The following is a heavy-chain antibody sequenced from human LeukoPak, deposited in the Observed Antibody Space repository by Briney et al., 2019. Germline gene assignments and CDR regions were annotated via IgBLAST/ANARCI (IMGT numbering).Heavy chain of an antibody. Sequence: PSETLSLTCAVYGGSFSGYYWSWIRQPPGKGLEWIGEINHSGSTNYIPSLKSRVTISVDTSKNQFSLKLSSVTAADTAVYYCARGGPILGSSGYYSPDFDYWGQGTLVTVSS. CDR1: GGSFSGYY. J-gene: IGHJ4*02. CDR2: INHSGST. V-gene: IGHV4-34*01. D-gene: IGHD3-22*01. CDR3: ARGGPILGSSGYYSPDFDY.